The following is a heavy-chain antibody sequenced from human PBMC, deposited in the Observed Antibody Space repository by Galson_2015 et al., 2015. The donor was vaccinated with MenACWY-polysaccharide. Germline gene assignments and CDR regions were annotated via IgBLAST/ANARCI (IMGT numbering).Heavy chain of an antibody. V-gene: IGHV1-46*01. CDR3: ARNAASGLDY. CDR1: GYTFTNYD. D-gene: IGHD3-10*01. CDR2: INPSGGST. Sequence: SVKVSCKASGYTFTNYDIHWVRQAPGQGLEWLGFINPSGGSTSYAQKFQGRVTMTRDTSTGTVYVDLSSLRSEDTAVYYCARNAASGLDYWGHGTLVTVSS. J-gene: IGHJ4*01.